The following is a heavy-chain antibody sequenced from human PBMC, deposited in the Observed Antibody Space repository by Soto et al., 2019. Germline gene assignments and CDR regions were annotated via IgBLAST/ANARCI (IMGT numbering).Heavy chain of an antibody. CDR1: GGSISSSSYY. CDR3: ASHPSYGSSWPLFGY. J-gene: IGHJ4*02. V-gene: IGHV4-39*01. CDR2: IYYSGST. Sequence: SETLSLTCTVSGGSISSSSYYWGWIRQPPGKGLEWIGSIYYSGSTYYNPSLKSRVTISVDTSKNQFSLKLSSVTAADTAVYYCASHPSYGSSWPLFGYWGQGTLVTVSS. D-gene: IGHD6-13*01.